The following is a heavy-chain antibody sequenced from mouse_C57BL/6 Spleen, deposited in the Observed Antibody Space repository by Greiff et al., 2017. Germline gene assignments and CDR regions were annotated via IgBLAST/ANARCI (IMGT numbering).Heavy chain of an antibody. CDR2: ISDGGSYT. J-gene: IGHJ3*01. CDR3: ARDRGHRGGFAY. CDR1: GFTFSSYA. V-gene: IGHV5-4*01. Sequence: EVQVVESGGGLVKPGGSLKLSCAASGFTFSSYAMSWVHQTPEKRLEWVATISDGGSYTSYPDNVKGRFTISRDNAKNNLYLQMSHLKSEDTAMYYCARDRGHRGGFAYWGQGTLVTVSA. D-gene: IGHD2-14*01.